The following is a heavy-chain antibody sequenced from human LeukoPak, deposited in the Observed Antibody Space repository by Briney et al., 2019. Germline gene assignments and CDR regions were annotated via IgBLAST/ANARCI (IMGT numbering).Heavy chain of an antibody. CDR2: ISGSGGST. CDR1: GFTFSSYA. Sequence: PGGSLRLSCAASGFTFSSYAMSWVCQAPGKGLEWVSAISGSGGSTYYADSVKGRFTISRDNSKNTLYLQMNSLRAEDTAVYYCTTERGDHYYDSSGYYIDYWGQGTLVTVSS. CDR3: TTERGDHYYDSSGYYIDY. D-gene: IGHD3-22*01. V-gene: IGHV3-23*01. J-gene: IGHJ4*02.